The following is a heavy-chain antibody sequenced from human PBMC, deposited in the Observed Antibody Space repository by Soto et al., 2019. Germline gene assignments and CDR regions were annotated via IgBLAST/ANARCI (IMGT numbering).Heavy chain of an antibody. J-gene: IGHJ5*02. Sequence: GGSLRLSCAASGFTFSSYSMSWVRQAPGKGLEWVSYITSSSSTLYYADSVEGRFTISRDNAKNSLYLQMNSLRDEDTAVYYCARVYYYDSSALFDPWGQGTLVTVSS. CDR3: ARVYYYDSSALFDP. CDR1: GFTFSSYS. D-gene: IGHD3-22*01. V-gene: IGHV3-48*02. CDR2: ITSSSSTL.